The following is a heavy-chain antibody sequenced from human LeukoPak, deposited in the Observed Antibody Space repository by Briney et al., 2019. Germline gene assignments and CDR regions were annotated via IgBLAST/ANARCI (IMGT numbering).Heavy chain of an antibody. CDR1: GFTFSDYY. CDR3: AKATGSKFGYFDY. J-gene: IGHJ4*02. Sequence: PGGSLRLSCAASGFTFSDYYMSWVRQAPGKGLEWVSFLSGSGEIIYYADSVKGRFTISRDNAKNSLYLQMNSLRAEDTAVYYCAKATGSKFGYFDYWGQGTLVTVSS. V-gene: IGHV3-11*04. CDR2: LSGSGEII. D-gene: IGHD3-10*01.